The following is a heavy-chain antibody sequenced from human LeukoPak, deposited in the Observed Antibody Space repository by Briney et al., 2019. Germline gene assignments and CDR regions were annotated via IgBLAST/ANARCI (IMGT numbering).Heavy chain of an antibody. CDR2: ISYDGGQK. CDR1: GFTFSDYT. CDR3: ARANSSSWHYFDY. V-gene: IGHV3-30*04. D-gene: IGHD6-13*01. Sequence: GRSLRLSCAASGFTFSDYTMHWVRQAPGKGLEWVAVISYDGGQKYHADSVKGRFTISRDDSKNTVSLQMNSLRAEDTAVFYCARANSSSWHYFDYWGQGTLVTVSS. J-gene: IGHJ4*02.